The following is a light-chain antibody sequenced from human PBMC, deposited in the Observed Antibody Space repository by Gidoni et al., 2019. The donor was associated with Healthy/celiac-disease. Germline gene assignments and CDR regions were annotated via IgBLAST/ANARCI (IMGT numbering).Light chain of an antibody. Sequence: EIQLTQSPSSLSASVGDRVTITCRVSQGTISCLKWYRQKPGKVPNLLIYSASNWQSGVQSRFSVSVSGTDFTLTISSLHPEDVATYYCQRTYHSPFGQGTKVEIK. V-gene: IGKV1-27*01. CDR3: QRTYHSP. CDR1: QGTISC. CDR2: SAS. J-gene: IGKJ1*01.